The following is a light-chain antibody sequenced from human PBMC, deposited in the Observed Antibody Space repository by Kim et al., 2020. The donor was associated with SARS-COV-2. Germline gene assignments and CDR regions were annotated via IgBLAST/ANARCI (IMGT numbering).Light chain of an antibody. CDR3: QQHWHWPLT. J-gene: IGKJ4*01. CDR2: ETS. V-gene: IGKV3-11*01. CDR1: PSVGNF. Sequence: LAAEERARLSCKTSPSVGNFLAWYQQKPGQAPRLLIYETSNRATGIPARFSGGGSGTDFTLTISSLEPEDSAVYYCQQHWHWPLTFGGGTKVDIK.